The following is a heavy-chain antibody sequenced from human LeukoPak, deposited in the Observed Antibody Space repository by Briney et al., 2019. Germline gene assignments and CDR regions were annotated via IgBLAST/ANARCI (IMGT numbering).Heavy chain of an antibody. Sequence: SETLSLTCTVSGGSISSDYWSWIRQPPGKGLEWIGYIYYSGSTNYNPSLKSRVTISVDTSKNQFSLKLSSVTAADTAVYYCASLTSYCSGGICYEGRWFDPWGQGTLVTVSS. CDR1: GGSISSDY. V-gene: IGHV4-59*01. D-gene: IGHD2-15*01. J-gene: IGHJ5*02. CDR3: ASLTSYCSGGICYEGRWFDP. CDR2: IYYSGST.